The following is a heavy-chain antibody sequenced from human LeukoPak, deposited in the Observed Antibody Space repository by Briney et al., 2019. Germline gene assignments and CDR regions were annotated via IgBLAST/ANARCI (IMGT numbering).Heavy chain of an antibody. CDR2: IIPIFGTA. Sequence: SVKVSCKASGGTFSSYAISWVRQAPGQGLEWMGGIIPIFGTANYAQKFQGRVTITADESTSTAYMELSSLRSEDTAVCYCARDRDCSGGSCYYGNDPWGQGTLVTVSS. CDR3: ARDRDCSGGSCYYGNDP. V-gene: IGHV1-69*13. J-gene: IGHJ5*02. D-gene: IGHD2-15*01. CDR1: GGTFSSYA.